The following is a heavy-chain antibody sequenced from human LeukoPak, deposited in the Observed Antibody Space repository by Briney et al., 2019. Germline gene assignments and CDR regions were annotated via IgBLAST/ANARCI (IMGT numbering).Heavy chain of an antibody. Sequence: ASVKVSCKASGYTFTSYGISWVRQAPGQGLEWMGWISAYNGNTNYAQKLQGRVTMTTDTSTSTAYMELRSLRSEDTAVYYCARSSYYDSSGYYDYWGQGTLVTVSS. J-gene: IGHJ4*02. V-gene: IGHV1-18*01. D-gene: IGHD3-22*01. CDR3: ARSSYYDSSGYYDY. CDR1: GYTFTSYG. CDR2: ISAYNGNT.